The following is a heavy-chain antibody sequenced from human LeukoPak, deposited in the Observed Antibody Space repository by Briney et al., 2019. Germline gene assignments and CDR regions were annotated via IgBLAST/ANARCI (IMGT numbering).Heavy chain of an antibody. Sequence: PGGSLRLSCAASGFTFSSYSMNWVRQAPGKALEWVSSISSSSSYIYYADSVKGRFTISRDNAKNSLYLQMNSLRAEDTAVYYCALLPYYGSGSYYTAAAYYGMDVWGKGTTVTVSS. D-gene: IGHD3-10*01. CDR2: ISSSSSYI. CDR3: ALLPYYGSGSYYTAAAYYGMDV. CDR1: GFTFSSYS. J-gene: IGHJ6*04. V-gene: IGHV3-21*01.